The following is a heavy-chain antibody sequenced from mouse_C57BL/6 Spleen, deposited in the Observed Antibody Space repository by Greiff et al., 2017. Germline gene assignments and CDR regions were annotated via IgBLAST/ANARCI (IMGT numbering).Heavy chain of an antibody. V-gene: IGHV1-80*01. Sequence: VQLQQSGAELVKPGASVKISCKASGYAFRSYWMNWVKQRPGKGLEWIGQIYPGDGDTNYNGKFKGKATLTADKSSSTAYMQLSSLTSEDSAVYFCARWGNGYYYAMDYWGQGTSVTVSS. CDR2: IYPGDGDT. CDR1: GYAFRSYW. J-gene: IGHJ4*01. CDR3: ARWGNGYYYAMDY. D-gene: IGHD2-2*01.